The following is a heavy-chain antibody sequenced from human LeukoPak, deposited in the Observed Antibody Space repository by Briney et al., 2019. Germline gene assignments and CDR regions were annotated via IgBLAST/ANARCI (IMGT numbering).Heavy chain of an antibody. D-gene: IGHD5-12*01. Sequence: GGSLRLSCAASGFTLSSYTMNWVRQAPGRGLEWVSSVSASGSFIYYADSVKGRFTISRDNAKNSLYLQMNSLRAEDAALYYCARGQAGGYRGYDSDPYFDYWGQGTLVTVSS. V-gene: IGHV3-21*01. J-gene: IGHJ4*02. CDR2: VSASGSFI. CDR3: ARGQAGGYRGYDSDPYFDY. CDR1: GFTLSSYT.